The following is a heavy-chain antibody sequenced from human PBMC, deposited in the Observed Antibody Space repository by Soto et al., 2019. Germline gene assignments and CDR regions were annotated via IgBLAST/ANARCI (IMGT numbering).Heavy chain of an antibody. CDR2: ITPLFGTT. CDR1: GATFRSFA. D-gene: IGHD4-17*01. CDR3: VKDNDHGLAV. V-gene: IGHV1-69*01. J-gene: IGHJ1*01. Sequence: QVRLVPSGAEVKKPGSSVKVSCKASGATFRSFAFSWVRQAPGDGLEWVGGITPLFGTTNYAESLQGRVARAAGESTSTVYMDLSSLTSEDSAVYFCVKDNDHGLAVWGQGTLVTVSS.